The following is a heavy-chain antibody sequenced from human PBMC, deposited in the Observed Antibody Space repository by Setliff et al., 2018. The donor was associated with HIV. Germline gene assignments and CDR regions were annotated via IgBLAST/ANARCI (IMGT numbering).Heavy chain of an antibody. CDR1: GGSFSNYY. CDR2: LSPSGTT. CDR3: AAFLVSPVTTQDY. D-gene: IGHD4-17*01. J-gene: IGHJ4*02. Sequence: LSLTCTVYGGSFSNYYTNWIRQPPGKGLEWIGELSPSGTTRPNPSLQSRVIISLGTSKNQFSLKLTSVTAADTAMYYCAAFLVSPVTTQDYWGQGTPVTVSS. V-gene: IGHV4-34*01.